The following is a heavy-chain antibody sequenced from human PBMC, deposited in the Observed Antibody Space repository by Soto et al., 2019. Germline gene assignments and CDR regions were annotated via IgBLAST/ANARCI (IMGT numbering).Heavy chain of an antibody. CDR3: ARDLWFGEFSHGMDV. V-gene: IGHV4-61*03. D-gene: IGHD3-10*01. CDR1: GGSVSSGSYY. Sequence: SLTCTVSGGSVSSGSYYWSWIRQPPGKGLEWIGNIYYSGSTQYNPSLKSQVTISLDTSKNHFSLRLSSVTAADTAVYVCARDLWFGEFSHGMDVWGQGSTVTVAS. J-gene: IGHJ6*02. CDR2: IYYSGST.